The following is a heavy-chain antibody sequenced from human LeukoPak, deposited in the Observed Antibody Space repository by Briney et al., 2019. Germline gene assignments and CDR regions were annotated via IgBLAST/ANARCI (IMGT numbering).Heavy chain of an antibody. CDR2: FDPEDGET. J-gene: IGHJ4*02. D-gene: IGHD1-7*01. Sequence: GASVKVSCKVSGYTLTELSMHWVRQAPGKGLEWIGGFDPEDGETIYAQKFQGRVTMTEDTSTDTAYMELSSLRSEDTAVYYCATLGKILELRMVDYWGQGTLVTVSS. V-gene: IGHV1-24*01. CDR1: GYTLTELS. CDR3: ATLGKILELRMVDY.